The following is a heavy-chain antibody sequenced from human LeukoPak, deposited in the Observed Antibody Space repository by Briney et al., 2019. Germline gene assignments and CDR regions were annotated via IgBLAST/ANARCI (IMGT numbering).Heavy chain of an antibody. J-gene: IGHJ5*02. CDR3: ARDLYYYDSSGYYVSHWFDP. V-gene: IGHV4-59*01. CDR1: GGSISIYY. D-gene: IGHD3-22*01. CDR2: IYYSGST. Sequence: PSETLSLTCTVSGGSISIYYWSWIRQPPGKGLEWIGYIYYSGSTNYNPSLKSRVTISVDTSKNQFSLKLSSVTAADTAVYYCARDLYYYDSSGYYVSHWFDPWGQGTLVTVSS.